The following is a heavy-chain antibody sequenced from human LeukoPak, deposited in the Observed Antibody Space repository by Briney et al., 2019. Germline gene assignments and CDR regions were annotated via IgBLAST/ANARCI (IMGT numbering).Heavy chain of an antibody. J-gene: IGHJ5*02. Sequence: GASVKVSCKASGYTFTSYGISWVRQAPGQGLEWMGWISAYNGNTNYAQKLQGRVTMTTDTSTSTAYMELRSLRSDDTAVYYCARSLEFSGIHVWASEDNRFDPWGQGTLVTVSS. CDR1: GYTFTSYG. CDR2: ISAYNGNT. V-gene: IGHV1-18*01. CDR3: ARSLEFSGIHVWASEDNRFDP. D-gene: IGHD3-16*01.